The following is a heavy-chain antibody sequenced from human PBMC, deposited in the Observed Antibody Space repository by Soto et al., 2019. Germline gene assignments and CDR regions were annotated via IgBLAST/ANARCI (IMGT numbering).Heavy chain of an antibody. D-gene: IGHD1-1*01. CDR1: GGSISSPTYY. Sequence: PSETLSLTCSVSGGSISSPTYYWGWIRQPPGKGLEWIGSIYYSGSTYYSPSLKSRVTISVDTSKNQFSLKVSSVTAADTAVYYSERIHGITTSRRDYWGQGTLVTVSS. CDR2: IYYSGST. CDR3: ERIHGITTSRRDY. J-gene: IGHJ4*02. V-gene: IGHV4-39*01.